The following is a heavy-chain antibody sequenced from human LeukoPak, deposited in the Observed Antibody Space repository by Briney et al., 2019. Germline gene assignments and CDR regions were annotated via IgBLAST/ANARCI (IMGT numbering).Heavy chain of an antibody. CDR2: VSHRGST. V-gene: IGHV4-38-2*02. D-gene: IGHD3-3*01. CDR1: GYSISNGYY. CDR3: ARGAEYYAIWRGYAAYSDY. Sequence: PSETLSLTCTDSGYSISNGYYWGWIRQSPGKGLEWVGSVSHRGSTYYNPSLRSRVTISVDRSKQKFTLRLTSVTAADTAVYFCARGAEYYAIWRGYAAYSDYWGQGISVTVSS. J-gene: IGHJ4*02.